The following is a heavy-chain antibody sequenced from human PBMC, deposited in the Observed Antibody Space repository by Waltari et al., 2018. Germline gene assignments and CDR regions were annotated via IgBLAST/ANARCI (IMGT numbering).Heavy chain of an antibody. J-gene: IGHJ3*02. Sequence: QVQLQESGPGLVKPSETLSLTCTVSGGSISSYYWGWILQPPGKGLEGIGYIYYSGSTNYNPSLKSRVTISVDTSKNQFSLKLSSVTAADTAVYYCARDGRSGSYFDAFDIWGQGTMVTVSS. V-gene: IGHV4-59*01. CDR1: GGSISSYY. CDR3: ARDGRSGSYFDAFDI. D-gene: IGHD1-26*01. CDR2: IYYSGST.